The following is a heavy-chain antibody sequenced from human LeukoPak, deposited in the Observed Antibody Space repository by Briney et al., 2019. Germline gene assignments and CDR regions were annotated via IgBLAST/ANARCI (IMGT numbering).Heavy chain of an antibody. CDR1: GFTFSSYA. V-gene: IGHV3-23*01. CDR3: ARDPGYCSGGSCYSHYFDY. D-gene: IGHD2-15*01. CDR2: ISGSGGST. J-gene: IGHJ4*02. Sequence: GGSLRLSCAASGFTFSSYAMSWVRQAPGKGLEWVSAISGSGGSTYYADSVKGRFTISRDNAKNSLYLQMNSLRAEDTAVYYCARDPGYCSGGSCYSHYFDYWGQGTLVTVSS.